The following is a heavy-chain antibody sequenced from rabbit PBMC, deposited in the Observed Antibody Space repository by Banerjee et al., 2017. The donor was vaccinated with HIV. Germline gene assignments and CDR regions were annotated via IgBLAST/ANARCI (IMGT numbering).Heavy chain of an antibody. V-gene: IGHV1S45*01. CDR2: IYAASSGST. CDR3: ARDLAGIIGWNFGL. J-gene: IGHJ3*01. Sequence: QEQLVEYGGDLVQPEGSLTLTCKASGFSFSSSYWICWVRQAPGKGLEWIACIYAASSGSTWYASWAKGRFTISKTSSTTVTLQMTSLTAADTATYFCARDLAGIIGWNFGLWGQGTLVTVS. D-gene: IGHD4-1*01. CDR1: GFSFSSSYW.